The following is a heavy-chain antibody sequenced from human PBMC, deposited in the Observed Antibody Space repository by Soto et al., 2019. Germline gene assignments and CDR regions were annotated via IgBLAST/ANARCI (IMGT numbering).Heavy chain of an antibody. CDR3: AKVLWRNHAFNI. V-gene: IGHV4-31*03. J-gene: IGHJ3*02. CDR2: IYYSGST. D-gene: IGHD2-21*01. CDR1: GGSISSGGYY. Sequence: TLSLTCTVSGGSISSGGYYWSWIRQHPGKGLEWIGYIYYSGSTYYNPSLKSRVTISVDTSKNQFSLKLSSVTAADTAVYYCAKVLWRNHAFNIWGQGTMVTVSS.